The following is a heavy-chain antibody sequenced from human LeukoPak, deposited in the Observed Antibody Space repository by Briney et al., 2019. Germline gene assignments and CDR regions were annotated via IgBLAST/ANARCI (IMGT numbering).Heavy chain of an antibody. CDR2: IYSSGSA. CDR3: ARVKTEMSYDAFDI. CDR1: GGSISNYY. Sequence: PSETLSLTCSVSGGSISNYYWSWIRQPPGKGLEWIAYIYSSGSANYNPSLKSRVTISVDTSQNQFSLKLSSVTAADTAVYYCARVKTEMSYDAFDIWGQGTMVTVSS. J-gene: IGHJ3*02. V-gene: IGHV4-59*01. D-gene: IGHD1-14*01.